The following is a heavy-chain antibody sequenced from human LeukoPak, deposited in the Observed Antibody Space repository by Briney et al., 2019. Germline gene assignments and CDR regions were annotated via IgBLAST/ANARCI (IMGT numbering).Heavy chain of an antibody. CDR1: GGSFSGYY. CDR3: ARAPYDFWSGYVGQYDY. J-gene: IGHJ4*02. CDR2: INHSGST. D-gene: IGHD3-3*01. Sequence: PSETLSLTCAVYGGSFSGYYWSWIRQPPGKGLEWIGEINHSGSTNYNPSLKSRVTISVDTSKNQFSLKLSSVTAADTAVYYCARAPYDFWSGYVGQYDYWGQGTLVTVSS. V-gene: IGHV4-34*01.